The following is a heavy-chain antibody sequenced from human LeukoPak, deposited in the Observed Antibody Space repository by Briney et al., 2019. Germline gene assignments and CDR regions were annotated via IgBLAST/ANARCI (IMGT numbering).Heavy chain of an antibody. D-gene: IGHD3-10*01. J-gene: IGHJ4*02. V-gene: IGHV3-48*03. CDR1: GFTFTNYE. CDR2: ISSSGSSV. CDR3: ASPWFGDFYFDY. Sequence: GSLRLSCAASGFTFTNYEMNWVRQAPGKGLEWVSYISSSGSSVYYADSVKGRFTISRDNAKNSVYLQMNSLRAEDTAVYYCASPWFGDFYFDYWGQGTLVTVSS.